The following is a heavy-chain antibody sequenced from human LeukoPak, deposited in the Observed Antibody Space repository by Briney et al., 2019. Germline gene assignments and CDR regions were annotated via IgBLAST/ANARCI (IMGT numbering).Heavy chain of an antibody. CDR3: ARYSPYMDV. CDR1: GFTFSSNE. D-gene: IGHD2-15*01. CDR2: ISSSGSTI. V-gene: IGHV3-48*03. J-gene: IGHJ6*03. Sequence: GGSLRLSCAASGFTFSSNEMNWVRQAPGKGLEWISQISSSGSTIYYADSVKGRFTIYRDNAKNLLYLQMNSLRAEDTGVYYCARYSPYMDVWGKGTTVTISS.